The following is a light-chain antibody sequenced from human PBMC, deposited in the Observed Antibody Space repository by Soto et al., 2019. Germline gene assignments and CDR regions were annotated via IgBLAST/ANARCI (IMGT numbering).Light chain of an antibody. Sequence: IVMTQPAARVSVSPGERATLSCRASQSVSSNLAWYQQKPGQAPRLLIYDASTRATGIPARISGSGSGTEFTLTISSLQSEDFAVYYCQQYNKLRTFGQGTKAAIK. CDR2: DAS. CDR1: QSVSSN. V-gene: IGKV3-15*01. CDR3: QQYNKLRT. J-gene: IGKJ1*01.